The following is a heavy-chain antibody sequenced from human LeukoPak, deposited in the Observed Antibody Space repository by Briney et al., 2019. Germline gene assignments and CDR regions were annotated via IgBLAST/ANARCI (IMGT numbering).Heavy chain of an antibody. J-gene: IGHJ5*02. CDR3: ASSFWGTNWFDP. Sequence: ASVKVSXKASGYTFTSYYMHWVRQAPGQGLEWMGIINPSGGSTSYAQKFQGRVTMTRDTSTSTVYMELSSLRSEDTAVYYCASSFWGTNWFDPWGQGTLVTVSS. CDR1: GYTFTSYY. CDR2: INPSGGST. D-gene: IGHD3-16*01. V-gene: IGHV1-46*01.